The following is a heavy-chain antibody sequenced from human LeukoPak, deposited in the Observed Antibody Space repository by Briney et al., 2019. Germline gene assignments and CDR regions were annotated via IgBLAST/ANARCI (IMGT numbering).Heavy chain of an antibody. CDR2: IYSGGST. CDR3: ARVFRGDWFDP. Sequence: GGSLRLSCAASGFTVSSNYMSWVRQAPGKGLEWVSVIYSGGSTYYADSVKGRFTISRDNSKNTLYLQMNSLRAGDTAVYYCARVFRGDWFDPWGQGTLVTDSS. V-gene: IGHV3-66*01. J-gene: IGHJ5*02. CDR1: GFTVSSNY.